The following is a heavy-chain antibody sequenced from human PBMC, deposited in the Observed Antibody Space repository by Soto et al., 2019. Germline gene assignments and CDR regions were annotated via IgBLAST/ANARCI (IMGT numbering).Heavy chain of an antibody. J-gene: IGHJ5*02. CDR1: GYTFTSYG. CDR2: ISAYNGNT. Sequence: ASVKVSCKASGYTFTSYGISWVRRAPGQGLEWMGWISAYNGNTNYAQKFQGRVTMTRNTSISTAYMELSSLRSEDTAVYYCARGRPFRGIYQVPAAKNWFGPWGQGTLVTVSS. CDR3: ARGRPFRGIYQVPAAKNWFGP. D-gene: IGHD2-2*01. V-gene: IGHV1-18*01.